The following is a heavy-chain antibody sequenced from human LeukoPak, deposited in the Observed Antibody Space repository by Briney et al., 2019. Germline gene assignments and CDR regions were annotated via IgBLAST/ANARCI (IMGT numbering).Heavy chain of an antibody. CDR3: ARDYSSPYLKYYFDY. CDR1: GFTFSRYA. D-gene: IGHD5-18*01. V-gene: IGHV3-21*01. CDR2: ISSSSSYI. Sequence: GGSLRLSCAASGFTFSRYAMNWVRQAPGKGLEWVSSISSSSSYIYYADSVKGRFTISRDNAKNSLYLQMNSLRAEDTAVYYCARDYSSPYLKYYFDYWGQGTLVTVSS. J-gene: IGHJ4*02.